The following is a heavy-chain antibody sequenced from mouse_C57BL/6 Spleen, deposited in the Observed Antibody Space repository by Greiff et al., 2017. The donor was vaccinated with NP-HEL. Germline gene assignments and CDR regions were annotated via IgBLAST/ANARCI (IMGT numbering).Heavy chain of an antibody. D-gene: IGHD2-1*01. CDR2: IYPGDGDT. CDR3: ARERSYGNYFDY. V-gene: IGHV1-82*01. CDR1: GYAFSSSW. J-gene: IGHJ2*01. Sequence: VQLQQSGPELVKPGASVKISCKASGYAFSSSWMNWVKQRPGKGLEWIGRIYPGDGDTNYNGKFKGKATLTADKSSSTAYMQLSSLTSEDSAVYFCARERSYGNYFDYWGQGTTLTVSS.